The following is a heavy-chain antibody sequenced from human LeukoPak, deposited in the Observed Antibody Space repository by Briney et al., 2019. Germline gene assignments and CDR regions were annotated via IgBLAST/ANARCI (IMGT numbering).Heavy chain of an antibody. CDR3: ARGNGWVCSSTSCYNWFDP. CDR2: IYYSGST. V-gene: IGHV4-59*01. D-gene: IGHD2-2*01. CDR1: GGSISSYY. J-gene: IGHJ5*02. Sequence: PSETLSLTCTVSGGSISSYYWSWIRQPPGKGLEWIGYIYYSGSTNYNPSLKSRVTISVDTSKNQFSLKLSSVTAADTAVYYCARGNGWVCSSTSCYNWFDPCGQGTLVTVSS.